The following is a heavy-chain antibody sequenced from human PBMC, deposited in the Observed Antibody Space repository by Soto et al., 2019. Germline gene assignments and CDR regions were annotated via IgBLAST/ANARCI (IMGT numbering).Heavy chain of an antibody. V-gene: IGHV1-3*05. D-gene: IGHD1-20*01. CDR1: GYSFTSYA. CDR3: ARGITLPTPLDY. CDR2: INAGNGNT. Sequence: QVQLVQSGAEEKKPGASVKVSCKASGYSFTSYAMHWVRQAPGQRLEWMGWINAGNGNTKYSQKFQGRVTITRDTSASTAYMELSSLRSEDTAVYYCARGITLPTPLDYWGQGTLVTVSS. J-gene: IGHJ4*02.